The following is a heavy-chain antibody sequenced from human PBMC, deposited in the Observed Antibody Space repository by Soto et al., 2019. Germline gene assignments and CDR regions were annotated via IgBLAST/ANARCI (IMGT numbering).Heavy chain of an antibody. Sequence: VWSLRLSCAASGFTFSSYAMSWVRQAPGKGLEWVSAISGSGGSTYYADSVKGRFTISRDNSKNTLYLQMNSLRAEDTAVYYCAKGGGRAYRYWLDHWGHGTRVTVSS. CDR2: ISGSGGST. V-gene: IGHV3-23*01. J-gene: IGHJ5*02. D-gene: IGHD2-15*01. CDR3: AKGGGRAYRYWLDH. CDR1: GFTFSSYA.